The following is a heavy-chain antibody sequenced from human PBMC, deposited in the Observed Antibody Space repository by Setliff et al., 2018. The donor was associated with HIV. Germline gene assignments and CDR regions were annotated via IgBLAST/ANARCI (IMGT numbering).Heavy chain of an antibody. CDR3: AGGYRYGAFDY. CDR1: GGSISSTTSY. D-gene: IGHD5-18*01. J-gene: IGHJ4*02. Sequence: SETLSLTCVVSGGSISSTTSYWGWIRQPPGKGREYIGSFYYSGSTYYNPSLKSRVTITVDTSKNQISLKLSSDTAADTAVYHCAGGYRYGAFDYWGQGTLVTVSS. CDR2: FYYSGST. V-gene: IGHV4-39*01.